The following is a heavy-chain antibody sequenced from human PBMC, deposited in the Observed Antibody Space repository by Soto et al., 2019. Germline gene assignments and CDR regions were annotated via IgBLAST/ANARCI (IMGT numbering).Heavy chain of an antibody. V-gene: IGHV1-18*01. CDR1: GYSFTTYG. J-gene: IGHJ4*02. CDR3: ARTEGRSTRGDY. D-gene: IGHD2-8*01. Sequence: QVQLVQSGAEVKKPGASVRVSCKASGYSFTTYGVTWVRQAPGQGLAWMGWISTSNGDTRVAQKHQGRVTLTTDTSTNAAHMELRSLRSDDTAIYYCARTEGRSTRGDYWGQGTLVTVSS. CDR2: ISTSNGDT.